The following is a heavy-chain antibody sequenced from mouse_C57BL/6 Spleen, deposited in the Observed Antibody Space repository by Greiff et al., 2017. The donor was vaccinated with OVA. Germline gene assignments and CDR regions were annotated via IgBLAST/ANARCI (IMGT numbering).Heavy chain of an antibody. V-gene: IGHV1-22*01. Sequence: VQLQQSGPELVKPGASVKMSCKASGYTFTDYNMHWVKQSHGKSLEWIGYINPNNGGTSYNQKFKGKATLTVNKSSSTAYMELRSLTSEDSAVYYCARFDYVLAWFAYWGQGTLVTVSA. D-gene: IGHD2-4*01. CDR3: ARFDYVLAWFAY. CDR1: GYTFTDYN. J-gene: IGHJ3*01. CDR2: INPNNGGT.